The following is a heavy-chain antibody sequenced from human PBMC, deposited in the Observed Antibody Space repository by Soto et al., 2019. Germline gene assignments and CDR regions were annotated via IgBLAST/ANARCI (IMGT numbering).Heavy chain of an antibody. J-gene: IGHJ4*02. Sequence: QVQLQESGPGLVKPSGTLSLTCAVSGGSISSSNWWSWVRQPPGKGLEWIGEIYHSGSTNYNPSLKSRVTISVDQPKTPFSLQLSSVTAADTALYYCARDPPLPAAMVDWGQGTLVTVSS. CDR3: ARDPPLPAAMVD. CDR2: IYHSGST. CDR1: GGSISSSNW. V-gene: IGHV4-4*02. D-gene: IGHD2-2*01.